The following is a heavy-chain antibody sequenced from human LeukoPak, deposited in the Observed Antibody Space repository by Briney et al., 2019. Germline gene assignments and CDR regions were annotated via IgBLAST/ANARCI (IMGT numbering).Heavy chain of an antibody. J-gene: IGHJ4*02. D-gene: IGHD3-22*01. CDR2: ISYDGSNK. CDR1: GFTFSSYA. V-gene: IGHV3-30-3*01. CDR3: ASHYDSSGLPDY. Sequence: PGRSLRLSCAASGFTFSSYAMHWVRQAPGKGLEWVAVISYDGSNKYYVDSVKGRFTISRDNSKNTLYLQMNSLRAEDTAVYYCASHYDSSGLPDYWGQGTLVTVSS.